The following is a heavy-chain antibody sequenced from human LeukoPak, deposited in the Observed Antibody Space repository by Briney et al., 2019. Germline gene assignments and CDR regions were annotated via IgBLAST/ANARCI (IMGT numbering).Heavy chain of an antibody. CDR2: VSRNGDST. D-gene: IGHD6-19*01. CDR1: GFTFSSFA. J-gene: IGHJ4*02. V-gene: IGHV3-23*01. Sequence: GGSLRLSCAASGFTFSSFAMTRVRQAPGKGLEWVSAVSRNGDSTYYADSVKGRFTISRDNSKNTLYLQMNSLRAEDTALYYCAKDLIAVGDGYYFDYWGQGTLVTVSS. CDR3: AKDLIAVGDGYYFDY.